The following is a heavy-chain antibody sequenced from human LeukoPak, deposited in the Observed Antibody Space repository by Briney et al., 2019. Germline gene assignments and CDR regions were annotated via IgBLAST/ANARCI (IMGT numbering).Heavy chain of an antibody. Sequence: HPGGSLRLSCGTSGFTFSDSWMSWFRQAPGQGLEWVASIKDDGSDKYYLDSVRGRFIISRDNAEDSLYLQLDDLRAEDTAVFYCARHLLRGQNFDYWGQGTLVTVSS. CDR2: IKDDGSDK. CDR3: ARHLLRGQNFDY. V-gene: IGHV3-7*01. CDR1: GFTFSDSW. J-gene: IGHJ4*02.